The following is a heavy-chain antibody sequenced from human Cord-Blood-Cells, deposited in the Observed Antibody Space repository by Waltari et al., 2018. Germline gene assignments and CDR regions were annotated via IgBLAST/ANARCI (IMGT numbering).Heavy chain of an antibody. CDR3: ARDRYSGYDFGY. V-gene: IGHV3-53*02. D-gene: IGHD5-12*01. Sequence: EVQLVETGGGLIQPGGSLRPSCAASGFTVSTNYMSWVRQAPGKGLEWVSVIYSGGSTYYADSVKGRFTISRDNSKNTLYLQMNSLRAEDTAVYYCARDRYSGYDFGYWGQGTLVTVSS. CDR1: GFTVSTNY. CDR2: IYSGGST. J-gene: IGHJ4*02.